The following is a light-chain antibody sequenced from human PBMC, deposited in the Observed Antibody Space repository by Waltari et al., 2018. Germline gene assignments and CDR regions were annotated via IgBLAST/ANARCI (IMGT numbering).Light chain of an antibody. CDR1: SSAVGSYNL. J-gene: IGLJ1*01. V-gene: IGLV2-23*01. CDR3: CSYAGIGTLYV. CDR2: EGS. Sequence: QSALTQPASVSGSPGQSLTISCTGTSSAVGSYNLVPWYQQHPGKSPKLMIYEGSKRPSGVSNRFSGSKSGNTASLTISGLQAEDEADYYCCSYAGIGTLYVFGTGTKVTVL.